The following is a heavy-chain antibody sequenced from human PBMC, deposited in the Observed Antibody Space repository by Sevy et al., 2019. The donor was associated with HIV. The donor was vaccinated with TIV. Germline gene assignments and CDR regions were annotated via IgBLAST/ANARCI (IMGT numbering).Heavy chain of an antibody. J-gene: IGHJ4*02. CDR1: GGSISGYY. V-gene: IGHV4-59*01. CDR3: ARSRVITGTFDY. Sequence: SETLSLTCTVSGGSISGYYWSWIQQPPGKGLEWIGYISYSGSNNYNPSLKSRVTISVDTSKNEFSLKLSSVTAADTAVHYCARSRVITGTFDYWGQGTLVTVSS. CDR2: ISYSGSN. D-gene: IGHD1-20*01.